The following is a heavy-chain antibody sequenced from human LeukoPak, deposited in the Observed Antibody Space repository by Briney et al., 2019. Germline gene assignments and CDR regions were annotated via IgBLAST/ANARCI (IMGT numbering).Heavy chain of an antibody. Sequence: PGGSLRLSCAASGFTFSSYAMSWVRQAPGKGLEWVSAISGSGGSTYYADSVKGRFTISRDNSKNTLYLQMNSLRAEDTAVYYCAKTTHYYDSSGIFDYWGQGTLVTVSS. CDR3: AKTTHYYDSSGIFDY. V-gene: IGHV3-23*01. J-gene: IGHJ4*02. D-gene: IGHD3-22*01. CDR1: GFTFSSYA. CDR2: ISGSGGST.